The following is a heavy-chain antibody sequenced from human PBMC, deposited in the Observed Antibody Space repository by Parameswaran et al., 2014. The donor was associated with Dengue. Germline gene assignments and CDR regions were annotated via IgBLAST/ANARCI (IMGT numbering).Heavy chain of an antibody. D-gene: IGHD3-10*01. CDR3: ARSIGWFGDGQLDY. V-gene: IGHV4-39*07. CDR2: IYYTGST. CDR1: GGSISSSSHY. Sequence: SETLSLTCTVSGGSISSSSHYWGWIRQPPGKGLEWIGSIYYTGSTYYDPSLKIRVTISVDTSKNQFSLTLNSVTAADTAVYYCARSIGWFGDGQLDYWGPGILVTVSS. J-gene: IGHJ4*02.